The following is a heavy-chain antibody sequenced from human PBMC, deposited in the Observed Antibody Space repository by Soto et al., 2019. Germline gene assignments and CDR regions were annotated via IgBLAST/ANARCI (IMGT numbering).Heavy chain of an antibody. CDR3: SRTSVVNSLDY. V-gene: IGHV1-18*01. J-gene: IGHJ4*02. Sequence: QVQLVQSGPEVKKPGASVKVSCKASGYSFSTYNISWVRQAPGQGLEWMGRISKYNGNTDYAQKFQGRLVMTTETSTTTAYMELTSLTSDDAAVYYCSRTSVVNSLDYWGQGTLVSVSS. CDR2: ISKYNGNT. CDR1: GYSFSTYN. D-gene: IGHD4-17*01.